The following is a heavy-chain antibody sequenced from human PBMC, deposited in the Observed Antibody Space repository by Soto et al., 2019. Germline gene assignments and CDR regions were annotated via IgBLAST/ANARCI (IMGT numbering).Heavy chain of an antibody. V-gene: IGHV3-13*01. J-gene: IGHJ4*01. CDR3: ARESPYSGNFDY. Sequence: GGSLRLSCAASGFTFSSYHMHWVRQATGKGLEWVSAIGTTGDTCYPVSVKGRFTISRENAKNSLYLQMNSLRAGDTAVYFCARESPYSGNFDYWGHGTLVTNSS. CDR2: IGTTGDT. D-gene: IGHD1-26*01. CDR1: GFTFSSYH.